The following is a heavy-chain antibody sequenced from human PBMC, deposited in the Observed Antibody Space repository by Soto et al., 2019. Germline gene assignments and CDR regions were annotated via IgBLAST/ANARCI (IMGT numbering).Heavy chain of an antibody. V-gene: IGHV4-4*02. CDR3: ATARYSSSWYTLTRDHTDV. Sequence: QVQLQESGPGLVKPSGTLSLTCAVSSGSISSSNWWSWVRQPPGKGLEWIGEIYHSGSTNYNPSLQSRVTISVDKSKNQFSLKLSSVTAADTAVYYCATARYSSSWYTLTRDHTDVWGKGTTVTVSS. CDR1: SGSISSSNW. CDR2: IYHSGST. D-gene: IGHD6-13*01. J-gene: IGHJ6*04.